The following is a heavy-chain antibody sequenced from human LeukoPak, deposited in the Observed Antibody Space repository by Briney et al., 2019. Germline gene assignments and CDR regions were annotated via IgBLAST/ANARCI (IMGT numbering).Heavy chain of an antibody. CDR3: ARTVVVTAIHRRWFDP. Sequence: GASVKVSCKASGYTFTGYYMHWVRQAPGQGLEWMGWINPNSGGTNYAQKFQGRVTMTRDTSISTAYMELSRLRSDDTAVYYCARTVVVTAIHRRWFDPWGQGTLVTVSS. V-gene: IGHV1-2*02. CDR1: GYTFTGYY. J-gene: IGHJ5*02. CDR2: INPNSGGT. D-gene: IGHD2-21*02.